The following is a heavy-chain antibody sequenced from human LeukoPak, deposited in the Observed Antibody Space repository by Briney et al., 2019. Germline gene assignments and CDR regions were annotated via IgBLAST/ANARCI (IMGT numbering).Heavy chain of an antibody. CDR3: AKGDTAMVTWAFDI. V-gene: IGHV3-9*03. D-gene: IGHD5-18*01. CDR1: GFTFDDYA. Sequence: GGSLRLSCAASGFTFDDYAMHWVRQAPGKGLEWVSGISWNSGSIGYADSVEGRFTISRDNAKNSLYLQMNSLRAEDMALYYCAKGDTAMVTWAFDIWGQGTMVTVSS. J-gene: IGHJ3*02. CDR2: ISWNSGSI.